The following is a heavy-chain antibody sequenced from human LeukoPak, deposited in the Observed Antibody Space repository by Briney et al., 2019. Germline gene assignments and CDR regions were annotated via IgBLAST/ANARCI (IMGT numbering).Heavy chain of an antibody. Sequence: SETLSLTCTVSSDSMSSSYWIWTRQPPGKGLQWIGYIHYTGRSNYNPSLESRATMSVDTSRNQFFPKLSSVTATDTAIYYCARLRPLEQVGAYYYHSMDVWGQGTTVIVSS. CDR3: ARLRPLEQVGAYYYHSMDV. CDR2: IHYTGRS. J-gene: IGHJ6*02. D-gene: IGHD6-6*01. V-gene: IGHV4-59*08. CDR1: SDSMSSSY.